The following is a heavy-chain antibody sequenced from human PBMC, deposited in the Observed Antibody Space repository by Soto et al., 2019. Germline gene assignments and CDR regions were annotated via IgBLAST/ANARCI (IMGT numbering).Heavy chain of an antibody. D-gene: IGHD6-19*01. CDR2: IIAYNGNT. V-gene: IGHV1-18*01. Sequence: GASLKVACKVSGNTFSTYGLSWVRQAPGQGLEWMGWIIAYNGNTNYAEKFQGRVTMTRDTSTSTAYMELRSLRSDDTAVYYCAFSSGWTYYFDYWGQGTLVTVSS. CDR1: GNTFSTYG. CDR3: AFSSGWTYYFDY. J-gene: IGHJ4*02.